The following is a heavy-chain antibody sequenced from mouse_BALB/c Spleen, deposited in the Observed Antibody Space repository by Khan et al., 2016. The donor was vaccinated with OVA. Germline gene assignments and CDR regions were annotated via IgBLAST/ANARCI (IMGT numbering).Heavy chain of an antibody. Sequence: EVELVESGGDLVKPEGSLKLSCAASGFTFSTYGMSWVRQTPDKRLEWVATISSGGSYTYYPDSVQGRFTISRDNAKNTLYLQMSSLKSEDTAMSDCERLAYYDDMEGFAYWGQGTLVTVSA. CDR1: GFTFSTYG. J-gene: IGHJ3*01. D-gene: IGHD1-1*01. CDR3: ERLAYYDDMEGFAY. V-gene: IGHV5-6*01. CDR2: ISSGGSYT.